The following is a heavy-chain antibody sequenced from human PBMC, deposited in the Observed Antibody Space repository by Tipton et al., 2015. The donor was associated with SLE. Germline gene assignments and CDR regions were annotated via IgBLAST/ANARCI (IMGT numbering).Heavy chain of an antibody. Sequence: GLVKPSETLSLTCTVSGDSIRSYYWTWIRQSPGKGLEWIGYIYYSATTRYNPSLKSRVTLSVDTSKNQFSLKLSSVTAADTAVYYCARHPKWESGSQFLFDYWGQGTLVTVSS. V-gene: IGHV4-59*08. J-gene: IGHJ4*02. CDR1: GDSIRSYY. CDR3: ARHPKWESGSQFLFDY. CDR2: IYYSATT. D-gene: IGHD1-26*01.